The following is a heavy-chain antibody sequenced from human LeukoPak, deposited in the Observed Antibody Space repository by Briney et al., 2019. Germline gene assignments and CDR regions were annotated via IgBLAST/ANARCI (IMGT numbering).Heavy chain of an antibody. CDR1: GGSVSSGSNY. CDR2: IYYSGST. J-gene: IGHJ5*02. Sequence: SETLSLTCTVSGGSVSSGSNYWSWIRQPPGKRLEWIGYIYYSGSTNYNPSLNSRVTISLDTSKNQFSLNLSSVTAADTAVYYCARVEMAARRFDPWGQGTLVTVSS. V-gene: IGHV4-61*01. D-gene: IGHD5-24*01. CDR3: ARVEMAARRFDP.